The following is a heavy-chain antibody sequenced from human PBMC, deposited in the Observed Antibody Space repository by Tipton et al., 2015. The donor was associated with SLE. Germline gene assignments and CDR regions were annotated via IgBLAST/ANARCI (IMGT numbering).Heavy chain of an antibody. Sequence: SLRLSCAASGFTFSSYSMNWVRQAPGKGPEWVSSISSSSSYIYYADSVKGRFTISRDNAKNSLYLQMNSLRAEDTAVYYCARDGGTGAVAGFDYWGQGTLVTVSS. CDR1: GFTFSSYS. D-gene: IGHD6-19*01. J-gene: IGHJ4*02. CDR2: ISSSSSYI. V-gene: IGHV3-21*03. CDR3: ARDGGTGAVAGFDY.